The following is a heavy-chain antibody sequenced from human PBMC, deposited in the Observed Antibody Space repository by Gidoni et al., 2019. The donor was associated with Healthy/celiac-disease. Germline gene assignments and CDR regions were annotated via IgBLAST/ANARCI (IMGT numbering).Heavy chain of an antibody. V-gene: IGHV4-59*01. Sequence: VQLQASGPGLVKPSETRSLTCTVAGGSIRSYYWSCIRQPPGKGLEWIGYIYYSGSTNYNPSLKSRVTISVDTSKNQCSLKLSSVTAADTAVYYCASGIAMPQDFDYWGQGTLVTVSS. CDR3: ASGIAMPQDFDY. CDR2: IYYSGST. J-gene: IGHJ4*02. CDR1: GGSIRSYY. D-gene: IGHD2-2*01.